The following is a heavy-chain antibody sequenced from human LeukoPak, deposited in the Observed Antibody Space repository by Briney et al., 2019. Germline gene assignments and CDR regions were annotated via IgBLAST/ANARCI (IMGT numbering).Heavy chain of an antibody. CDR3: ATSLRELRPGGAFDI. D-gene: IGHD1-26*01. CDR2: FDPEDGET. J-gene: IGHJ3*02. Sequence: ASVKVSCKVSGYTLTELSMHWVRPAPGKGREWMGGFDPEDGETIYAQKFQGRVTMTEDTSTDTAYMELSSLRSEDTAVYYCATSLRELRPGGAFDIWGQGTMVTVSS. CDR1: GYTLTELS. V-gene: IGHV1-24*01.